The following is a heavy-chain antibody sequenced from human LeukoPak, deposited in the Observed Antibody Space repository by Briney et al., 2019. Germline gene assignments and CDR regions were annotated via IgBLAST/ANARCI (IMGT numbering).Heavy chain of an antibody. D-gene: IGHD2-15*01. CDR3: ARRYCSGGSCFGLKPYYFDY. V-gene: IGHV4-39*01. CDR2: IYYSGST. CDR1: GGSISSSSYY. J-gene: IGHJ4*02. Sequence: SETLSLTCTASGGSISSSSYYWGWIRQPPGKGLEWIGSIYYSGSTYYNPSLKSRVTISVDTSKNQFSLKLSSVTAADTAVYYCARRYCSGGSCFGLKPYYFDYWGQGTLVTVSS.